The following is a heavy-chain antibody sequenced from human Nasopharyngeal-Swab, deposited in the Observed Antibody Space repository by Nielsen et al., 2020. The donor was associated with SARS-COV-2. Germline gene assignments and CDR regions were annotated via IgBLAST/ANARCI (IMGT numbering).Heavy chain of an antibody. V-gene: IGHV4-34*01. CDR3: ARGQPVTTFYYYYGMDV. Sequence: GSLRLSCAVYGGSFSGHYWSWIRQPPGTGLEWIGEINHSGSTNYNPSLKSRVTISVDTSKNQFSLKLSSVTAADTAVYYCARGQPVTTFYYYYGMDVWGQGTTVTVSS. D-gene: IGHD4-17*01. J-gene: IGHJ6*02. CDR2: INHSGST. CDR1: GGSFSGHY.